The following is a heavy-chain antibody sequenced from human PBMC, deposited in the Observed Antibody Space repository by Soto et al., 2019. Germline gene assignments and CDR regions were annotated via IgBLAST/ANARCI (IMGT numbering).Heavy chain of an antibody. J-gene: IGHJ6*03. Sequence: GGSLRLSCAASGFTFSSYDMHWVRQATGKGLEWVSAIGTAGDTYYPGSVKGRFTISRENAQKSLYLQMNSLRAGDTAVYYCARVVNDRENYYYYMDVWGKGTTVTVSS. CDR2: IGTAGDT. D-gene: IGHD1-1*01. CDR3: ARVVNDRENYYYYMDV. CDR1: GFTFSSYD. V-gene: IGHV3-13*01.